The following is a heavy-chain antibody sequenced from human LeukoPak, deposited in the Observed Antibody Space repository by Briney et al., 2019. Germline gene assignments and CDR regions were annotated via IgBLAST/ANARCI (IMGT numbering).Heavy chain of an antibody. CDR3: AKDPTYYYGSGSYLNWFDP. CDR2: ISYDGSNE. V-gene: IGHV3-30*18. CDR1: GFSFSDYW. D-gene: IGHD3-10*01. Sequence: GGSLRVSCAASGFSFSDYWMTWVRQAPGKGLEWVAIISYDGSNEYYADSVKGRFTISRDNSKNTLYLQMNSLRAADTAVYYCAKDPTYYYGSGSYLNWFDPWGQGTLVTVSS. J-gene: IGHJ5*02.